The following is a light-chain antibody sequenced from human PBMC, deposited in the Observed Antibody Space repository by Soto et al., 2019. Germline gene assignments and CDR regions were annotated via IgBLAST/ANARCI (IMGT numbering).Light chain of an antibody. Sequence: DIQMTQSPSSLSASVGDRFTITCLASQSISSYLNWYQQKPGKAPKLLIYAASSLQSGVPSRFSGSGSGTDFTLTISSLQPEDFATYYCQQSYSRPITFGQGTRLEIK. CDR2: AAS. V-gene: IGKV1-39*01. CDR1: QSISSY. J-gene: IGKJ5*01. CDR3: QQSYSRPIT.